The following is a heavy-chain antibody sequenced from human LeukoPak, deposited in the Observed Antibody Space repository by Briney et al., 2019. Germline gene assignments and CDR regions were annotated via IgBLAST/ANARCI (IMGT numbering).Heavy chain of an antibody. CDR2: VNPSDNSR. CDR3: ARGDIDH. V-gene: IGHV1-46*01. Sequence: ASVKVSCKASGYTLSGSYMHWVRQAPGQGLEWMGVVNPSDNSRTYAQKFQGRVTMTRDRPTSTVYMELSSLRSDDTAVYYCARGDIDHWGQGTLVTVSS. J-gene: IGHJ4*02. CDR1: GYTLSGSY.